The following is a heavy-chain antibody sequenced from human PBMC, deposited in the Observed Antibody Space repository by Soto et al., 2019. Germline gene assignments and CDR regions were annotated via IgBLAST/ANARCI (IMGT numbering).Heavy chain of an antibody. Sequence: EVQLVESGGSLVQPGGSLRLSCAASGFTFSSHWMHWVRQAPGKGLVWVSRINSDGSRTTYADSVKGRCTFSRDNAKNTLDLQMNSLRAEDTAIYYCARDEGYGYGVDYWGQGTLVTVSS. D-gene: IGHD5-18*01. CDR3: ARDEGYGYGVDY. CDR2: INSDGSRT. CDR1: GFTFSSHW. J-gene: IGHJ4*02. V-gene: IGHV3-74*01.